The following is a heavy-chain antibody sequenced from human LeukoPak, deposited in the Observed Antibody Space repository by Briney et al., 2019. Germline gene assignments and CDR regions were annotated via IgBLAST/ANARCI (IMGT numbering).Heavy chain of an antibody. V-gene: IGHV4-59*01. CDR2: IYYSGST. J-gene: IGHJ6*03. CDR3: ASAIAEDFYYYYMDV. Sequence: SETLSLTCTVSGGSISSSYWTWIRQPPGKGLEWIGYIYYSGSTDYNPSLKSRVTISVDTSKNQFSLNLSSVTAADTAVYYCASAIAEDFYYYYMDVWGKGTTVTVSS. CDR1: GGSISSSY. D-gene: IGHD1-14*01.